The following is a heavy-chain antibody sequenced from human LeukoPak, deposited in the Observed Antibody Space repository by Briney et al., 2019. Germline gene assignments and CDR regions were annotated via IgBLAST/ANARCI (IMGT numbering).Heavy chain of an antibody. D-gene: IGHD3-16*01. Sequence: GGSLRLSCAASGFTVSSNYMSWVRQAPGKGLEWVSVIYSGGSTYYADSVKGRFTISRDNSKNTLYLQMNSLRAEDTAVYYCARALGMGIYGMDVWGQGTTVTVSS. CDR3: ARALGMGIYGMDV. CDR1: GFTVSSNY. J-gene: IGHJ6*02. CDR2: IYSGGST. V-gene: IGHV3-53*01.